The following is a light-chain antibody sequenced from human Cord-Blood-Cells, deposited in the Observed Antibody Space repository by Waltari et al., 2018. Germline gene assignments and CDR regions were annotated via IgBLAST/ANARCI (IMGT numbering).Light chain of an antibody. CDR1: RSDVGGSNY. V-gene: IGLV2-14*01. Sequence: QSALTQPASVSGSPGQSIPISCTATRSDVGGSNYVSWYQQHPGKAPKLMIYDVSNRPSGVSNRFSGSKSGNTASLTISGLQAEDEADYYCSSYTSSSTRVFGGGTKLTVL. CDR2: DVS. CDR3: SSYTSSSTRV. J-gene: IGLJ2*01.